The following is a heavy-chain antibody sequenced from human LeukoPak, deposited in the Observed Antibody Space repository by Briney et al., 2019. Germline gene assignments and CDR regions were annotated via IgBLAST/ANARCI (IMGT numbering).Heavy chain of an antibody. CDR3: ARDHYYDSSGYSYAEYFQH. V-gene: IGHV3-53*01. J-gene: IGHJ1*01. CDR1: GFTVSSNY. CDR2: IYSGGST. D-gene: IGHD3-22*01. Sequence: GGSLRLSCAASGFTVSSNYMSWVRQAPGKGLEWVSVIYSGGSTYYADSVKGRFTISRDNSKNTLYLQMNSLRAEDTAVYYCARDHYYDSSGYSYAEYFQHWGQGTLVTVSS.